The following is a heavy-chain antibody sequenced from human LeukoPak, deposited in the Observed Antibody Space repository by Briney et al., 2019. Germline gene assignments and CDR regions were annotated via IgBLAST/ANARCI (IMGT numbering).Heavy chain of an antibody. J-gene: IGHJ4*02. D-gene: IGHD5-24*01. CDR2: ISAYNGNT. V-gene: IGHV1-18*01. CDR1: GYTFTSYG. Sequence: ASVKVSCKASGYTFTSYGINWVRQAPGQGLEWMGWISAYNGNTNYAQELQGRVTMTTDTSTTTAYMELRSLRSDDTAVYYCASPQEEDGYNYNWAFDYWGQGTLVTVSS. CDR3: ASPQEEDGYNYNWAFDY.